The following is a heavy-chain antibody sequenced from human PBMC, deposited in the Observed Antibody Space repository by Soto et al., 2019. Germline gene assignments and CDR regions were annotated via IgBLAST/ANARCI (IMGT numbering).Heavy chain of an antibody. CDR1: GFPFSDYY. CDR2: ISSSGSTI. D-gene: IGHD6-13*01. Sequence: LRLSCAASGFPFSDYYMCWIRQAPGKGLEWVSYISSSGSTIYYADSVKGRFTISRDNAKNSLYLQMNSLRAEDTAVYYCARVGVVTAAGTSDYWGQGTLVTVSS. V-gene: IGHV3-11*04. CDR3: ARVGVVTAAGTSDY. J-gene: IGHJ4*02.